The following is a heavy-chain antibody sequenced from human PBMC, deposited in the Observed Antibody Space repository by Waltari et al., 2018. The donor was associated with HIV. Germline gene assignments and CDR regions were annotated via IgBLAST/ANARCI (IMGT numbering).Heavy chain of an antibody. CDR1: GFTFTFYW. CDR3: ATTHGSGDYDNDFDY. J-gene: IGHJ4*02. D-gene: IGHD3-10*01. CDR2: INQAGTER. Sequence: EVQLVESGGGWVQQGGSLTLTCEASGFTFTFYWLSWVRQAPGKGLDWVANINQAGTERHYVDSVRGRFTISRDNGKTSVFLQMNSLTVEDTAVYYCATTHGSGDYDNDFDYWGQGTLV. V-gene: IGHV3-7*01.